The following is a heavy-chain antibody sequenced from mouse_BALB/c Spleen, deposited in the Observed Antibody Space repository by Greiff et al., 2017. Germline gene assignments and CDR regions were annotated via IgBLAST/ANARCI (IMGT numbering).Heavy chain of an antibody. CDR3: ARSHAYYGNLFDY. CDR2: ISYSGST. J-gene: IGHJ2*01. D-gene: IGHD2-10*01. V-gene: IGHV3-8*02. Sequence: EVMLVESGPSLVKPSQTLSLTCSVTGDSITSGYWNWIRKFPGNKLEYMGYISYSGSTYYNPSLKSRISITRDTSKNQYYLQLNSVTTEDTATYYCARSHAYYGNLFDYWGQGTTLTVSS. CDR1: GDSITSGY.